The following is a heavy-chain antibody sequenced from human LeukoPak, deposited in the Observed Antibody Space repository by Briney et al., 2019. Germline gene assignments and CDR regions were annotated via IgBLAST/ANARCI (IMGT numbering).Heavy chain of an antibody. J-gene: IGHJ4*02. CDR1: GFTFSSYG. CDR2: IWYGGSNK. Sequence: GGSLRLSCAASGFTFSSYGMHWVRQAPGKGLEWVAVIWYGGSNKYYADSVKGRFTISRDNSKNTLYLQMNSLRAEDTAVYYCARAVVVVAATPSRDYWGQGTLVTVSS. CDR3: ARAVVVVAATPSRDY. V-gene: IGHV3-33*08. D-gene: IGHD2-15*01.